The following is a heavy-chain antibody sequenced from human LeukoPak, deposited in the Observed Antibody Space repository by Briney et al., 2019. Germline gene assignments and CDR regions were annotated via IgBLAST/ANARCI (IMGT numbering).Heavy chain of an antibody. CDR2: MNPNSGNT. Sequence: GASVKVSCKASGYTFTSNDINWVRQATGQGLEWMGWMNPNSGNTGYAQKFQGRVTMTRNTSISTAYMELSSLRSEDTAVYYCARGPPRYYYGSGSFYGMDVWGQGTTVTVSS. V-gene: IGHV1-8*01. CDR1: GYTFTSND. CDR3: ARGPPRYYYGSGSFYGMDV. J-gene: IGHJ6*02. D-gene: IGHD3-10*01.